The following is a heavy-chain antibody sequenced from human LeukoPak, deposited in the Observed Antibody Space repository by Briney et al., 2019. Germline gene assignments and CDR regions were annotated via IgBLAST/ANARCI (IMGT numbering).Heavy chain of an antibody. J-gene: IGHJ4*02. V-gene: IGHV4-61*02. CDR1: GGSISSGSYY. Sequence: SETLSLTCTVSGGSISSGSYYWSWIRQPAGKGLEWIGRIFSSGSTNYNPSLKSRVTMSVDTSKNQFSLKLSSVTAADTAEYFCARESRRSYCNEYWGQGTLVTVSS. CDR2: IFSSGST. CDR3: ARESRRSYCNEY. D-gene: IGHD2-2*01.